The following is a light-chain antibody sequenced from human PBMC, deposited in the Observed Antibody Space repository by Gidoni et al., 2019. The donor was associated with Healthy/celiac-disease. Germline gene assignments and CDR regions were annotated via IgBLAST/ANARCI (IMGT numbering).Light chain of an antibody. Sequence: DLQLNQSPSTLSASVGDRVTITCRASQRISSWLAWYQQNPGKAPKLLIYKASSLESGVPSRFSGSGSGTEFTLTISSLQPDDFATYYCQQYNSYSPTFGQGTKVEIK. V-gene: IGKV1-5*03. J-gene: IGKJ1*01. CDR2: KAS. CDR3: QQYNSYSPT. CDR1: QRISSW.